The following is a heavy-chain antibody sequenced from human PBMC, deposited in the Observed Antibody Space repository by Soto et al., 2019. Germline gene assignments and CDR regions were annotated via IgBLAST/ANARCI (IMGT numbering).Heavy chain of an antibody. Sequence: GGSLRLSCAASGFTFSNHWMTWVRQAPGKVLEWVASVKQDGSEIYYGDSVKGRFTISRDNAKNSLFLQLNSLRAEDTAMYYCARDPGISSGWYYFDYWGQGTLVTVSS. V-gene: IGHV3-7*05. CDR3: ARDPGISSGWYYFDY. CDR1: GFTFSNHW. CDR2: VKQDGSEI. J-gene: IGHJ4*02. D-gene: IGHD6-19*01.